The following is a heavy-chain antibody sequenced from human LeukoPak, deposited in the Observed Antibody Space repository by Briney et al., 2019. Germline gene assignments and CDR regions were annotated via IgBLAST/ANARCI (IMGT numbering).Heavy chain of an antibody. CDR3: ARWLQSDYFDY. CDR2: IIPIFGTA. D-gene: IGHD5-24*01. J-gene: IGHJ4*02. Sequence: SVKVSCKASGGTFTSYAISWVPQAPGQGLEWMGGIIPIFGTANYAQKFHGRVTITADESTSTAYMELSSLRSEDTAVYYCARWLQSDYFDYWGQGTLVTVSS. CDR1: GGTFTSYA. V-gene: IGHV1-69*01.